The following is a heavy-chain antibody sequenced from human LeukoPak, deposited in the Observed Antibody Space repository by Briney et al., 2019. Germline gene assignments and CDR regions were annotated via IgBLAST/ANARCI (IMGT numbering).Heavy chain of an antibody. J-gene: IGHJ3*02. V-gene: IGHV3-66*04. CDR2: IYSDGTT. CDR3: ARLENPAFGT. CDR1: GFTVSSNH. Sequence: GGSLRLSCAASGFTVSSNHMAGVRQAPEKGLEWVSLIYSDGTTYYADSVRGRFTISRDNSKNTLYLQVNSLRAEDTAIYYCARLENPAFGTWGQGTMVTVSS.